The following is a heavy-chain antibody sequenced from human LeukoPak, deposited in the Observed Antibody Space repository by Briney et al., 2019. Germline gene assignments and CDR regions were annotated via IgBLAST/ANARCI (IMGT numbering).Heavy chain of an antibody. J-gene: IGHJ4*02. CDR3: AKDAAGPEY. V-gene: IGHV3-23*01. CDR1: GFTFSNAW. CDR2: ISAGGGST. Sequence: GGSLRLSCAASGFTFSNAWMAWVRQAPGKGLFWVSGISAGGGSTYYADSVKGRFTISRDNSRNTLYLLMNSLRAEDTAVYYCAKDAAGPEYWGQGTLVTVSS. D-gene: IGHD6-13*01.